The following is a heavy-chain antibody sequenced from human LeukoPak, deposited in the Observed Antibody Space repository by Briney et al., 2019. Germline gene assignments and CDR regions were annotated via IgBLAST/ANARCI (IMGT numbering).Heavy chain of an antibody. V-gene: IGHV3-48*01. CDR2: ISSSSSTI. Sequence: GGSMRLSCAASGFTFSSYSMNWVRQAPGKGLEWVSYISSSSSTIYYADSVKGRFTISRDNAKNSLYLQMNSLRAEDTAVYYCARVDEVDTAIFDYWGQGTLVTVSS. CDR1: GFTFSSYS. D-gene: IGHD5-18*01. CDR3: ARVDEVDTAIFDY. J-gene: IGHJ4*02.